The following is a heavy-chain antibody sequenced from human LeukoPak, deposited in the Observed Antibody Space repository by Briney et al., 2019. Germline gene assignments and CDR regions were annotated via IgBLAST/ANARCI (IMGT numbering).Heavy chain of an antibody. V-gene: IGHV3-23*01. CDR2: MSGSGGST. D-gene: IGHD3-16*01. CDR1: GFSFSSYA. J-gene: IGHJ3*02. CDR3: AKDREYSYVYDAFDI. Sequence: GGSLRLSCSASGFSFSSYAMSWVRQAPGKGLEWVSGMSGSGGSTYYADSVKGRFTISRDNSRNTLYLQMNTLRAEDTAVYYCAKDREYSYVYDAFDIWGQGTLVTVSS.